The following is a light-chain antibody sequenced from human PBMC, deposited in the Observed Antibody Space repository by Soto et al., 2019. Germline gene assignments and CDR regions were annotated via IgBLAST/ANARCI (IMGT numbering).Light chain of an antibody. Sequence: EIVLTQSPATLSLSPGERATLSCRASQNVDSYLAWYQQKPGQAPRLLIYDASNRATGIPARFSGSGSGTDFTLTIGSLEPEDFAVYYCQQRSDWPPLTFGGGTKVEIK. CDR2: DAS. CDR3: QQRSDWPPLT. V-gene: IGKV3-11*01. J-gene: IGKJ4*01. CDR1: QNVDSY.